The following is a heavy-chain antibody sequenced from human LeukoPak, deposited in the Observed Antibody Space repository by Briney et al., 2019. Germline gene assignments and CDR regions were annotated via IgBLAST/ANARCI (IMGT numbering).Heavy chain of an antibody. J-gene: IGHJ4*02. V-gene: IGHV3-74*01. CDR3: AREGGTVTMYDY. CDR2: INESGRTT. Sequence: PGGSLRLSCAASGFTFSNYWIYWFRQAPGKGLVWVSRINESGRTTTYADSVKGRFTISRDNAKNTVYLQMNSLRAEDTAVYYCAREGGTVTMYDYWGQGTLVTVSS. D-gene: IGHD4-11*01. CDR1: GFTFSNYW.